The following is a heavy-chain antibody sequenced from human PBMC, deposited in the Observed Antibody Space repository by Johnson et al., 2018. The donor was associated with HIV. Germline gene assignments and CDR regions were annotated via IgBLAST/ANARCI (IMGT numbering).Heavy chain of an antibody. CDR2: ISGSGNAI. CDR1: GFTFSDYY. J-gene: IGHJ3*02. CDR3: ARDDSGSKSLGAFDI. D-gene: IGHD1-26*01. V-gene: IGHV3-11*04. Sequence: QVQLVESGGGLVKPGGSLRLSCAASGFTFSDYYMSWIRQAPGKGLEWVSYISGSGNAIYYADSVMGRFTISRDNAKNTLYLHMNSLRAEDSAVYYCARDDSGSKSLGAFDIWGQGTMVTVSS.